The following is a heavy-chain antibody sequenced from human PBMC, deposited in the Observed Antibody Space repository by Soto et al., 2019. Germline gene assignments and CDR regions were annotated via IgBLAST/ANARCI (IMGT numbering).Heavy chain of an antibody. CDR2: ISYDGSNK. J-gene: IGHJ6*02. Sequence: PGGSLRLSCAASGFTFSNYGMHWVRQAPGKGLEWVAVISYDGSNKYYADSVKGRFTISRDNSKNTLYLQMNSLRAEDTAVYYCAKEVGYDFWSGYYWRPSYYGMDVWGQGTTVTV. CDR1: GFTFSNYG. V-gene: IGHV3-30*18. CDR3: AKEVGYDFWSGYYWRPSYYGMDV. D-gene: IGHD3-3*01.